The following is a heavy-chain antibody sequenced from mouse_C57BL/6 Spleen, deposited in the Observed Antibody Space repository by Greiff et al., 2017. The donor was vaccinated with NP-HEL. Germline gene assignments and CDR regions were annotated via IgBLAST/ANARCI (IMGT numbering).Heavy chain of an antibody. CDR3: TTDYGSSYGGGSY. J-gene: IGHJ3*01. CDR2: IDPENGDT. V-gene: IGHV14-4*01. Sequence: EVKLQESGAELVRPGASVKLSCTASGFNIKDDYMHWVKQRPEQGLEWIGWIDPENGDTEYASKFQGKATITADTSSNTAYLQLSSLTSEDTAVYYCTTDYGSSYGGGSYWGQGTLVTVSA. D-gene: IGHD1-1*01. CDR1: GFNIKDDY.